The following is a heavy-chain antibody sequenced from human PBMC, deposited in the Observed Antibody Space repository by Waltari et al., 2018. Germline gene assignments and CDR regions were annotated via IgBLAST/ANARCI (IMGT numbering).Heavy chain of an antibody. CDR3: AHSPPIYIRAARPKAFDI. J-gene: IGHJ3*02. V-gene: IGHV2-5*01. CDR2: IYWNDDK. CDR1: GFSLSTSGVG. D-gene: IGHD6-6*01. Sequence: QITLKESGPTLVKPTQTLTLTCTFSGFSLSTSGVGVGWIRQPPGKALEWLALIYWNDDKRYSPSLKSRLTITKDTSKNQVVLTMTNMDPVDTATYYCAHSPPIYIRAARPKAFDIWGQGTMVTVSS.